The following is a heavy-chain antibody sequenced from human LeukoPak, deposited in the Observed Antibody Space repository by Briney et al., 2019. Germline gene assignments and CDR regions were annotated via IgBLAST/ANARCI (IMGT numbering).Heavy chain of an antibody. D-gene: IGHD6-13*01. CDR1: GFTFTTRSA. J-gene: IGHJ4*02. CDR3: AAPYSSTWFDY. Sequence: AASVKVSCKASGFTFTTRSAVQWVRQARGQRLEWIGWIVVGSDNTNYAQKFQERVTITRDMSTSTAHMELSSLRSEDTAVYYCAAPYSSTWFDYWGQGTLVTVSS. CDR2: IVVGSDNT. V-gene: IGHV1-58*01.